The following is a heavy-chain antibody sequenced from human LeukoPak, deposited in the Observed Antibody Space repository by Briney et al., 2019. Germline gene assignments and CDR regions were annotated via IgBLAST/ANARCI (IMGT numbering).Heavy chain of an antibody. J-gene: IGHJ3*02. CDR3: AKRSAITMIVVYYAFDI. CDR1: GFTFSSYP. D-gene: IGHD3-22*01. CDR2: ISGSGGST. V-gene: IGHV3-23*01. Sequence: PGGSLRLSCAASGFTFSSYPMRWVRQAPGKGLVWVSAISGSGGSTYYADSVKGRFTISRDNSKNTLYLQMNSLRAEDTAVYYCAKRSAITMIVVYYAFDIWGQGTMVTVSS.